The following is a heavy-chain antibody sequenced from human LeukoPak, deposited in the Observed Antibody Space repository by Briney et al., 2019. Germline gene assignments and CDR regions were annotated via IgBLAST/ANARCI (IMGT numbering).Heavy chain of an antibody. J-gene: IGHJ4*02. V-gene: IGHV1-69*13. Sequence: SVKVSCKASGYTFTSYGISWVRQAPGQGLEWMGGIIPIFGTANYAQKFQGRVTITADESTSTAYMELSSLRSEDTAVYYCARANGLTVITFDYWGQGTLVTVSS. D-gene: IGHD4-17*01. CDR3: ARANGLTVITFDY. CDR2: IIPIFGTA. CDR1: GYTFTSYG.